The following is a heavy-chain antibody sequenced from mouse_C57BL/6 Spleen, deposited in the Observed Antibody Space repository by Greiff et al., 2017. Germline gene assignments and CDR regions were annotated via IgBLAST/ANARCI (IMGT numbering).Heavy chain of an antibody. CDR3: ANYGSPYWYFDV. CDR1: GYAFSSSW. D-gene: IGHD1-1*01. Sequence: QVQLQQSGPELVKPGASVKISCKASGYAFSSSWMNWVKQRPGKGLEWIGRIYPGDGDTNYNGKFKGKATLTADKSSSTAYMQLSSLTSEDSAVYFCANYGSPYWYFDVWGTGTTVTVSS. CDR2: IYPGDGDT. V-gene: IGHV1-82*01. J-gene: IGHJ1*03.